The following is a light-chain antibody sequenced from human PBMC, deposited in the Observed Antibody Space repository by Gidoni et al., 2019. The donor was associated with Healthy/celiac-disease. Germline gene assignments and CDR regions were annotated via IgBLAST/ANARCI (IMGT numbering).Light chain of an antibody. CDR3: QQFNTYPR. Sequence: AIQMTQSPSSLSASVGDRVTNTCRASQGISSAVAWYQQRPGKTPQLLISDASSLESGGPSRFSGSCSGTYFPLTISRLPPEDFATYYCQQFNTYPRFXGXTKVEIK. V-gene: IGKV1-13*02. J-gene: IGKJ4*01. CDR2: DAS. CDR1: QGISSA.